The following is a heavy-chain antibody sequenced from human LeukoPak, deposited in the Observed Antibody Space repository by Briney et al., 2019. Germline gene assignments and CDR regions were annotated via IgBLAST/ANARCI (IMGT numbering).Heavy chain of an antibody. Sequence: GGSLRLSCAASGFTFSSSSMNWVRRAPGKGLEWVSSISSSSTYIYYADSVKGRFTISRDNAKNSLYLQMNSLRAEDTAVYYCARDRSIAVAGTMDYWGQGTLVTVSS. V-gene: IGHV3-21*01. CDR1: GFTFSSSS. D-gene: IGHD6-19*01. CDR3: ARDRSIAVAGTMDY. CDR2: ISSSSTYI. J-gene: IGHJ4*02.